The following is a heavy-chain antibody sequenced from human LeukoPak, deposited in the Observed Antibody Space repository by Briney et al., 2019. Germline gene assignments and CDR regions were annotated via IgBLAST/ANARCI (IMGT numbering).Heavy chain of an antibody. CDR1: GYTFTSYD. CDR2: MNPNSGNT. CDR3: ASAFGGPVTPTYGDSYFDY. Sequence: GASVKVSCKASGYTFTSYDINWVRQATGQGLEWMGWMNPNSGNTGYAQKFQGRVTMTRNTSISTAYMELSSLRSEDTAVYYCASAFGGPVTPTYGDSYFDYWGQGTLVTVSS. J-gene: IGHJ4*02. V-gene: IGHV1-8*01. D-gene: IGHD4-17*01.